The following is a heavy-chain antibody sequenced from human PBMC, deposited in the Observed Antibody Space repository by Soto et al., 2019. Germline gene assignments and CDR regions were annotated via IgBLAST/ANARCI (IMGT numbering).Heavy chain of an antibody. J-gene: IGHJ3*02. V-gene: IGHV1-69*02. D-gene: IGHD5-12*01. CDR2: IIPILGIA. Sequence: GASVKVSCKASGGTFSSYTISWVRQAPGQGLEWMGRIIPILGIANYAQKFQGRVTITADKSTSTAYMELSSLRSEDTAVYYCASDIVATDAFDIWGQGTMVTVSS. CDR3: ASDIVATDAFDI. CDR1: GGTFSSYT.